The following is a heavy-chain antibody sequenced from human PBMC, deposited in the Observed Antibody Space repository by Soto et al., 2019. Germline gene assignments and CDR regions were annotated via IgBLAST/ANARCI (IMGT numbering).Heavy chain of an antibody. Sequence: QVQLQQWGAGLLKPSETLSLTCAVYGASFSGSHWSWIRQPPGKGLEWIGEIHHTGTTKYNPSLTSRVTISVDPSKNQFSLRLRPVAATDTAVYYCARVSPDSSTRYTGAFDYWGQGTLATVS. D-gene: IGHD6-13*01. CDR2: IHHTGTT. CDR1: GASFSGSH. J-gene: IGHJ4*02. CDR3: ARVSPDSSTRYTGAFDY. V-gene: IGHV4-34*01.